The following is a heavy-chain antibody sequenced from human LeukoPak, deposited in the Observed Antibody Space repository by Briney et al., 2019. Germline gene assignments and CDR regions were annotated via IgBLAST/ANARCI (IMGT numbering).Heavy chain of an antibody. CDR2: IYHVGTT. CDR1: GYSISSGYF. CDR3: ARIVVVVAATHRWFDP. Sequence: SETLSLTCIVSGYSISSGYFWGWVRQPPGKGLEWIGSIYHVGTTHYNPSLKSRVSISLDTSKNQFSLKMSSVTAADTAVYYCARIVVVVAATHRWFDPWGQGTLVTVSS. D-gene: IGHD2-15*01. V-gene: IGHV4-38-2*02. J-gene: IGHJ5*02.